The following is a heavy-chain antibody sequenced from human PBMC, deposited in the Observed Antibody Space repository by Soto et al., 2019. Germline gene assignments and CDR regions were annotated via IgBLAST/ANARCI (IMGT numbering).Heavy chain of an antibody. J-gene: IGHJ4*02. V-gene: IGHV3-30-3*01. D-gene: IGHD3-3*01. CDR1: GFTFSNYA. Sequence: QVQLVESGGGVVQPGRSLRLSCAPSGFTFSNYAMHWVRQAPGKGLEWVAVISYDGSNKYYADSVKGRSTISRDNSKNTLYLQMNSLRAEDTAVYYCARDKRDLRFLEWSYYFDYWGQGTLVTVSS. CDR3: ARDKRDLRFLEWSYYFDY. CDR2: ISYDGSNK.